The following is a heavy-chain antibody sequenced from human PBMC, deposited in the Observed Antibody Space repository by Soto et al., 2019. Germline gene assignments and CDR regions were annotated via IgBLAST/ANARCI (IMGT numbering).Heavy chain of an antibody. Sequence: GGSLRLSCAASGFTFSSYGMHWVRQAPGKGLEWVAVISYDGSNKYYADSVKGRFTISRDNSKNTLYLQMNSLRAEDTAVYYCAKDRAGDGSGSYYLNFDYWGQGTLVTVSS. CDR1: GFTFSSYG. CDR3: AKDRAGDGSGSYYLNFDY. D-gene: IGHD3-10*01. V-gene: IGHV3-30*18. CDR2: ISYDGSNK. J-gene: IGHJ4*02.